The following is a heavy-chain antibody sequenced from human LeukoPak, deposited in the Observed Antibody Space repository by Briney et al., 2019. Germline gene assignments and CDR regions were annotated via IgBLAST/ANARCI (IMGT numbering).Heavy chain of an antibody. CDR3: ALTLLRLGELSLDY. Sequence: SETLSLTCTVSGGSISSYYWSWIRQPAGKGLEWIGRIYTRGSTNYNPSLKSRVTMSVDTSKNQFSLKLSSVTAADTAVYYCALTLLRLGELSLDYWGQGTLVTVSS. CDR2: IYTRGST. J-gene: IGHJ4*02. V-gene: IGHV4-4*07. D-gene: IGHD3-16*02. CDR1: GGSISSYY.